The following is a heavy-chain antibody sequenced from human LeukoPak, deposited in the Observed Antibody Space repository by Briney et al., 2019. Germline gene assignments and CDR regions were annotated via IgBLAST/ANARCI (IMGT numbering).Heavy chain of an antibody. CDR2: ISHTGVT. D-gene: IGHD1-1*01. J-gene: IGHJ4*02. Sequence: SETLSLTCSVSGFSISSAYHWGWIRQPPGGRLEWIGSISHTGVTYYNPFFKSRLTISLDTSKDQFSLQLTSVTAADTAMYYCARDDTGFEYWGQGIVVTVSS. CDR3: ARDDTGFEY. V-gene: IGHV4-38-2*02. CDR1: GFSISSAYH.